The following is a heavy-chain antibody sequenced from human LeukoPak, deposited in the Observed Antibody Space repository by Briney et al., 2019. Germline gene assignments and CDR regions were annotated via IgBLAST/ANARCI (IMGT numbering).Heavy chain of an antibody. CDR1: GFTFSDYY. V-gene: IGHV3-11*01. CDR2: ITSSGSAI. J-gene: IGHJ4*02. CDR3: ARGGSSWWFDY. Sequence: GRSLRLSCAASGFTFSDYYMSWIRQAPGQGLEWVSYITSSGSAIFYADSVKGRFTISRDNAKNSMYLQMNSLSVEDRAVYYCARGGSSWWFDYWGQGTLVTVSS. D-gene: IGHD6-13*01.